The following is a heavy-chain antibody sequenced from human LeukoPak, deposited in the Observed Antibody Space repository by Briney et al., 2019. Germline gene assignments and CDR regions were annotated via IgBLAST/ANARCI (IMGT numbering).Heavy chain of an antibody. CDR3: ARDGRLLWFGEFPNWFDP. D-gene: IGHD3-10*01. V-gene: IGHV3-30*04. J-gene: IGHJ5*02. Sequence: GGSLRLSCAASGFTFSSYAMHWVRQAPGKGLEWVAVISYDGSNKYYADSVKGRFTISRDNSKNTLYLQMNSLRAEDTAVYYCARDGRLLWFGEFPNWFDPWGQGTLVTVSS. CDR1: GFTFSSYA. CDR2: ISYDGSNK.